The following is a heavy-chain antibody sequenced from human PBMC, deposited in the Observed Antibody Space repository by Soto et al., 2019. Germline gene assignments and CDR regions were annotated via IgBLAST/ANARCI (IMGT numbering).Heavy chain of an antibody. CDR2: INAGNGNT. Sequence: QVQLVQSGAEEKKPGASVKVSCKASGYTFTNYAMHWVRQAPGQRLEWMGWINAGNGNTKYSQKFQGRVTITRDTSASTAYMELSSLSSEDTAVYYCARVSGYYLPDYWGQGPLVTVSS. J-gene: IGHJ4*02. CDR1: GYTFTNYA. V-gene: IGHV1-3*05. CDR3: ARVSGYYLPDY. D-gene: IGHD5-12*01.